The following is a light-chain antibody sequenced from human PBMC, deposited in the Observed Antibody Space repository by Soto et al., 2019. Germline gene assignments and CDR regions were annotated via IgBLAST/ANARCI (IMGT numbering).Light chain of an antibody. CDR3: SSYVTGNSLI. Sequence: QSALTQPPSASGSPGQSVTISCTGTSRDVGGHDYVSWYQQHPGKAPKLMIYELSKRPSGVPDPFSGSKSGNTASLTVSGLQAEDEAEYYCSSYVTGNSLIFGGGTKLTVL. V-gene: IGLV2-8*01. J-gene: IGLJ2*01. CDR1: SRDVGGHDY. CDR2: ELS.